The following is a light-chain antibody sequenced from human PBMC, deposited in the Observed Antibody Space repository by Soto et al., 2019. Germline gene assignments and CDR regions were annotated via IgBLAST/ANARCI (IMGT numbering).Light chain of an antibody. CDR1: ESVSTNY. V-gene: IGKV3-20*01. CDR3: QQYGSVPLT. J-gene: IGKJ4*01. CDR2: GAS. Sequence: EIVLTQSPGTLSLSPGERATLSCRASESVSTNYFAWYQQKPGQATRLLISGASSRATGIPDRFSGSGSGAAFTLTINRLEPEDFAVYYCQQYGSVPLTFGGGTKVEIK.